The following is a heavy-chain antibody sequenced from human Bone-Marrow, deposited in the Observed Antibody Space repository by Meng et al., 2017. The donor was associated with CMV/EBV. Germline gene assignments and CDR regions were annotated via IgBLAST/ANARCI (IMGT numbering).Heavy chain of an antibody. CDR3: ARELYSDIVIGPAAPLDY. CDR2: ISYDGSNK. D-gene: IGHD2-2*01. Sequence: GGSLRLSCAASGFTFSSYAMHWVRQVPGKGLEWVAVISYDGSNKYYADSVKGRFTISRDNSKNTLYLKMNSLRAEDTAVYYCARELYSDIVIGPAAPLDYWGQGTLVTVSS. CDR1: GFTFSSYA. V-gene: IGHV3-30-3*01. J-gene: IGHJ4*02.